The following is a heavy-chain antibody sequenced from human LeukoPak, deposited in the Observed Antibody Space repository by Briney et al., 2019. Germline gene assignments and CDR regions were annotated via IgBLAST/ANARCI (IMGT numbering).Heavy chain of an antibody. J-gene: IGHJ4*02. V-gene: IGHV4-61*02. CDR1: GYSISSGYY. CDR3: ARGSYGYDD. CDR2: LYTSGST. D-gene: IGHD5-18*01. Sequence: SETLSLTCTVSGYSISSGYYWSWIRQPAGKGLEWIGRLYTSGSTNYNPSLESRVTISVDTSKNQFSLKLRSVTAADTAVYYCARGSYGYDDWGQGTLVTVSS.